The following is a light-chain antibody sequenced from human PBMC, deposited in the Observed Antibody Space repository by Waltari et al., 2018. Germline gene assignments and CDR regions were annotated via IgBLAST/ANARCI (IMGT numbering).Light chain of an antibody. CDR3: MQGTHWPWT. CDR1: QSLVYSDGNTY. J-gene: IGKJ1*01. V-gene: IGKV2-30*01. Sequence: DVVPTQSPLSMPVTLGQPASISCSCPQSLVYSDGNTYLTWFQQRPGQSPRRLIYNVSNRDSGVPDRFSGSGSGTDFTLKISRVEAEDVGVYYCMQGTHWPWTFGQGTKVEIK. CDR2: NVS.